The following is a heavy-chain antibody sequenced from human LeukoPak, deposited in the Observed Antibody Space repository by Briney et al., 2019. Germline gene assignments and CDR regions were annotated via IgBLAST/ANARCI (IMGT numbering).Heavy chain of an antibody. CDR3: ARVFVVVPAANNWFDP. V-gene: IGHV4-34*01. CDR1: GGSFSGYY. J-gene: IGHJ5*02. CDR2: INHSGST. Sequence: SETLSLTCAVYGGSFSGYYWSWIRQPPGKGLEWIGEINHSGSTNYNPSLKGRVTISVDTSKNQFSLKLSSVTAADTAVYYCARVFVVVPAANNWFDPWGQGTLVTVSS. D-gene: IGHD2-2*01.